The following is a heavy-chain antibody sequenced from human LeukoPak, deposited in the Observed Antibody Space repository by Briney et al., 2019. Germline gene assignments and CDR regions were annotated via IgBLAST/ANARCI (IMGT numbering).Heavy chain of an antibody. CDR2: INHSGST. D-gene: IGHD5-12*01. Sequence: SETLSLTCAVYGGSFSGYYWSWIRQPPGKGLEWIGEINHSGSTNYNPSLKSRVTISVDTSKNQFSLKLSSVTAADTAVYYCAREGVSGYDSFDYWGQGTLVTVSS. CDR3: AREGVSGYDSFDY. J-gene: IGHJ4*02. V-gene: IGHV4-34*01. CDR1: GGSFSGYY.